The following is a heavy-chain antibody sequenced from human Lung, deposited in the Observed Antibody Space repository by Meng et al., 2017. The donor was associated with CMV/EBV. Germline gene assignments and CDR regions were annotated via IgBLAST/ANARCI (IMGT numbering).Heavy chain of an antibody. Sequence: GGSXRLXCAASGFTVSSNYMSWVRQAPGKGLEWISVLHSDGFTKYADSVKGRFTISRDNPKNTLYLEMSSLRTEDTAVYYCARGILGGYYDSRGYVTDFWXQGT. CDR3: ARGILGGYYDSRGYVTDF. V-gene: IGHV3-66*02. D-gene: IGHD3-22*01. CDR2: LHSDGFT. J-gene: IGHJ4*02. CDR1: GFTVSSNY.